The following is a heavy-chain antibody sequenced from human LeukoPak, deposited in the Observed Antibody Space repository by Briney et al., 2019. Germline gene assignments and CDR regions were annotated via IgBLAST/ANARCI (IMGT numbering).Heavy chain of an antibody. Sequence: PGGSLRLSCAASGFTVSSNYMSWVRQAPGKGLEWVSVIYSGGSTYYADSVKGRFTISRDNSKNTLYLQMNSLRAEDTAVYYCARVSSIDTPSSGYSDFDYWGQGTLVTVSS. CDR1: GFTVSSNY. CDR3: ARVSSIDTPSSGYSDFDY. V-gene: IGHV3-66*01. CDR2: IYSGGST. J-gene: IGHJ4*02. D-gene: IGHD3-22*01.